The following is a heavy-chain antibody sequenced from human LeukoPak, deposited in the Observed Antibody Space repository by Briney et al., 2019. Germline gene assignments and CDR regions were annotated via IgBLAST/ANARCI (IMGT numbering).Heavy chain of an antibody. CDR1: GFTFSSYA. J-gene: IGHJ4*02. Sequence: GGSLRLSCAASGFTFSSYAMSWVRQAPGKGLEWVSAISGSGGSTYYADSVKGRFTISRDNSKHTLYLQMNSLRAEDTAVYYCAKDRSLVVVIAILFDCWGQGTLVTVSS. CDR2: ISGSGGST. D-gene: IGHD2-21*01. CDR3: AKDRSLVVVIAILFDC. V-gene: IGHV3-23*01.